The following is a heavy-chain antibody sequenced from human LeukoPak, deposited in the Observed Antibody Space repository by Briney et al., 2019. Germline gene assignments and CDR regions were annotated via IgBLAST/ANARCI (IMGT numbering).Heavy chain of an antibody. J-gene: IGHJ5*02. CDR1: GYTFTNYD. CDR2: MNPNSGNT. V-gene: IGHV1-8*03. CDR3: ARDYYGSSAPLVGFDP. D-gene: IGHD3-22*01. Sequence: ASVKVSCKASGYTFTNYDINWVRQATGQGLEWMGWMNPNSGNTGYAQKFQGRVTFTRNTPISTAYMELSSLRSEDTAVYYCARDYYGSSAPLVGFDPWGQGTLVTVSS.